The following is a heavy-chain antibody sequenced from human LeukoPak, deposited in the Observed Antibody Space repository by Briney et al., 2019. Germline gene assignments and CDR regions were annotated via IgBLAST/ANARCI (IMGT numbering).Heavy chain of an antibody. Sequence: SETLSLTCTVSGGFISSSSYYWGWIRQPPGKGLEWIGSIYYSGSTYYNPSLKSRVTISVDTSKNQFSLKLSSVTAADTAVYYCARLDYDILTGYYDYWGQGTLVTVSS. D-gene: IGHD3-9*01. CDR3: ARLDYDILTGYYDY. CDR1: GGFISSSSYY. V-gene: IGHV4-39*01. CDR2: IYYSGST. J-gene: IGHJ4*02.